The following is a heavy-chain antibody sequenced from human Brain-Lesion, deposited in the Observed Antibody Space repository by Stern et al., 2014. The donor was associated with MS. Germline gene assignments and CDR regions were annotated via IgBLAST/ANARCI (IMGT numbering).Heavy chain of an antibody. J-gene: IGHJ4*02. Sequence: QVQLQESGPGLVKPSETLSLTCTVSGGSISSSTYYWAWIRQPPGKGLEWIGNIYYSGFTYYNPSLKSRVTLSVDMSKNQFPPKLSSVTAADTAIYYCARHDSVPRPPQLYSARDRGPGYFDYWGQGTLVTVSS. CDR2: IYYSGFT. CDR1: GGSISSSTYY. D-gene: IGHD1-26*01. V-gene: IGHV4-39*01. CDR3: ARHDSVPRPPQLYSARDRGPGYFDY.